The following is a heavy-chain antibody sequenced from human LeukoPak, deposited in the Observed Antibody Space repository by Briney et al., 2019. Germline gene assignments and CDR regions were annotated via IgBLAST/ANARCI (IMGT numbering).Heavy chain of an antibody. CDR2: MNPNSGNT. J-gene: IGHJ3*02. CDR1: GYTFTSYD. CDR3: ARGDGCSSTSCYVSDAFDI. V-gene: IGHV1-8*01. D-gene: IGHD2-2*01. Sequence: ASVKVSCKASGYTFTSYDINWVRQAAGQGLEWMGWMNPNSGNTGYAQKFQGRVTMTRNTSITTSYMELSSLRSEDTAVYYCARGDGCSSTSCYVSDAFDIWGQGTMVTVSS.